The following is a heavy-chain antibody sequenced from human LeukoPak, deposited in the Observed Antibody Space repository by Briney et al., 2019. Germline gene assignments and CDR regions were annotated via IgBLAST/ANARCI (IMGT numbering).Heavy chain of an antibody. D-gene: IGHD2/OR15-2a*01. V-gene: IGHV4-38-2*02. J-gene: IGHJ5*02. CDR2: IYHSGSS. CDR1: NYSISSGYY. Sequence: PSETLSLTCTVSNYSISSGYYWGWIRQPPGKGLEWIGSIYHSGSSYYNPSLKSRVTISVDTSKNQFSLKLSSVTAADTAVYYCARDPIIGGRRFDPWGQGTLVTVSS. CDR3: ARDPIIGGRRFDP.